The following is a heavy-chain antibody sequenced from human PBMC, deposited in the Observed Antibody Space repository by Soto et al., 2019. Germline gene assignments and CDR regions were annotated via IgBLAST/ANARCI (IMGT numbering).Heavy chain of an antibody. Sequence: GGSLRLSCAASGFTFSSYGMHWVRQAPGKGLEWVAVISYDGSNKYYADSVKGRFTISRDNSKNTLYLQMNRLRAEDTAVYYCAKDSYGDYPDLSYFDYWGQGTLVTVSS. CDR3: AKDSYGDYPDLSYFDY. D-gene: IGHD4-17*01. CDR1: GFTFSSYG. CDR2: ISYDGSNK. J-gene: IGHJ4*02. V-gene: IGHV3-30*18.